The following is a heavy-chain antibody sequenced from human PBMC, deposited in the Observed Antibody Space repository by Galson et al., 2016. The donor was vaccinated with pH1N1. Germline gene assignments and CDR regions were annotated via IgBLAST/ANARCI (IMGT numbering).Heavy chain of an antibody. CDR1: GDNFNFFA. CDR2: IIPVLGTP. V-gene: IGHV1-69*10. CDR3: ARMGSIETLFDD. Sequence: SVKVFCKASGDNFNFFAISWVRQAPGQGLEWLGGIIPVLGTPTYAQRFQGRVTITADSSTTTGYLELSSLTSEDTAVYYCARMGSIETLFDDWGQGTLLSVSP. D-gene: IGHD3-10*01. J-gene: IGHJ4*02.